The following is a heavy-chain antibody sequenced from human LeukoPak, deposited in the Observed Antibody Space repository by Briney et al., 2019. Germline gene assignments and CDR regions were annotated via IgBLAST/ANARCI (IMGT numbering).Heavy chain of an antibody. J-gene: IGHJ4*02. D-gene: IGHD3-16*01. CDR2: IWYDGSNK. CDR1: GFTFSIYG. CDR3: ARGVPGGSGEYYFDY. V-gene: IGHV3-33*01. Sequence: GGSLRLSCAAAGFTFSIYGMHWVRQAPGKGLEWVAVIWYDGSNKYYADSVKGRFTISRDNSKNTLYLQMTSLRAEDTAVYYCARGVPGGSGEYYFDYWGQGTLVTVSS.